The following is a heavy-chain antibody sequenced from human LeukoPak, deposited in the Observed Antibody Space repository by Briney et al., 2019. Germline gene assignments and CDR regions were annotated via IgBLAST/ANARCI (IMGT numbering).Heavy chain of an antibody. J-gene: IGHJ4*01. CDR1: GYTFSSYW. Sequence: GESLNISCNGSGYTFSSYWIGWVPQMPGKGLEWMGIIYPGDSDTRYRPSLQGKGTISVDTSIGTAYLQWSSLKASDTAIYYCARQNDFTLDYWGQGTLVTVSP. CDR3: ARQNDFTLDY. D-gene: IGHD3-3*01. V-gene: IGHV5-51*01. CDR2: IYPGDSDT.